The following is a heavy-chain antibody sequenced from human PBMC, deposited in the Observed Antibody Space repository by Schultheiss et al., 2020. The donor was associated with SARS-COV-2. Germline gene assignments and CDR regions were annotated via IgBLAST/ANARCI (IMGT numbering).Heavy chain of an antibody. J-gene: IGHJ1*01. CDR1: GGSIDSVDYF. Sequence: SQTLSLTCAVSGGSIDSVDYFWSWIRQPPGKGLEWIGSMFYTDNTYYNPPLKSRVTISADTSKNQFSLKLSSVTATDTAVYYCVSTSDIVVAVATTWGQGTLVTVSS. CDR2: MFYTDNT. CDR3: VSTSDIVVAVATT. D-gene: IGHD2-15*01. V-gene: IGHV4-30-2*03.